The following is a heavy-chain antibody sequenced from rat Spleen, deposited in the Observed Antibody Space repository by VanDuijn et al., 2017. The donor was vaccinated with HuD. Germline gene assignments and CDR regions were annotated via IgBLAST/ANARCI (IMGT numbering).Heavy chain of an antibody. Sequence: EVQLVESGGGLVQPGSPLKLSCAASGFSFRSNWLNWIRQAPTKGLEWVASITNSGGSTYYRDSVKGRFTISRDNAKSTLYLQMDSLRSEDTATYYCTRQDYGGPLFDYWGQGVMVTVSS. CDR2: ITNSGGST. CDR3: TRQDYGGPLFDY. V-gene: IGHV5-25*01. J-gene: IGHJ2*01. CDR1: GFSFRSNW. D-gene: IGHD1-11*01.